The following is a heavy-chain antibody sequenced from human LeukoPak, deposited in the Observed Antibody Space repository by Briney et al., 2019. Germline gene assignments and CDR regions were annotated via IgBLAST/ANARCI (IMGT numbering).Heavy chain of an antibody. CDR3: ATVKDTPMVYY. D-gene: IGHD5-18*01. CDR1: GFTFTNTW. Sequence: GGPLRPSCAAPGFTFTNTWLNWVRKAPGKGQGWVGRFMSKTDGPTTDYPATVKATFTISRDDSKSTLYLQMTSLKTADTAVYYCATVKDTPMVYYWGEGTLVTVSS. CDR2: FMSKTDGPTT. J-gene: IGHJ4*02. V-gene: IGHV3-15*07.